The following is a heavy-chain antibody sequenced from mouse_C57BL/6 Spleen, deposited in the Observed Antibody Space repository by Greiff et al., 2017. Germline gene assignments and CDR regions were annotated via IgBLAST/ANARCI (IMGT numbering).Heavy chain of an antibody. CDR1: GYTFTDYY. D-gene: IGHD2-5*01. CDR3: ARVDYSNPWFAY. CDR2: INPNNGGT. V-gene: IGHV1-26*01. Sequence: VQLKQSGPELVKPGASVKISCKASGYTFTDYYMNWVKQSHGKSLEWIGDINPNNGGTSYNQKFKGKATLTVDKSSSTAYMELRSLTSDDSAVYYCARVDYSNPWFAYWGQGTLVTVSA. J-gene: IGHJ3*01.